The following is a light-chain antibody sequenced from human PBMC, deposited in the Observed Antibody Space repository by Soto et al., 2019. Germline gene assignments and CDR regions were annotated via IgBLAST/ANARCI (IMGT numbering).Light chain of an antibody. CDR2: VNSDGSH. V-gene: IGLV4-69*01. J-gene: IGLJ3*02. Sequence: QLVLTQSPSASASLGASVKLTCTLSSGHTNYAIAWHQMQPEKGPRYLMKVNSDGSHTKGDGIPDRFSGSTSGAERHLTISSLQSEDEADYYCQTWATGIWVFGGGTKLTVL. CDR1: SGHTNYA. CDR3: QTWATGIWV.